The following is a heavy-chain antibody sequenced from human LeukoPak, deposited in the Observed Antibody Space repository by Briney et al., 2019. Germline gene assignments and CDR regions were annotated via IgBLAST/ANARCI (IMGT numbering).Heavy chain of an antibody. CDR1: GGTFSSYA. J-gene: IGHJ6*02. Sequence: SVKVSCKASGGTFSSYAIRWVRQAPGQGLEWMGRIIPILGIANYAQKFQGRVTITADKSTSTAYMELSSLRSEDTAVYYCARDEAMVKYYYYYGMDVWGQGTTVTVSS. D-gene: IGHD5-18*01. V-gene: IGHV1-69*04. CDR2: IIPILGIA. CDR3: ARDEAMVKYYYYYGMDV.